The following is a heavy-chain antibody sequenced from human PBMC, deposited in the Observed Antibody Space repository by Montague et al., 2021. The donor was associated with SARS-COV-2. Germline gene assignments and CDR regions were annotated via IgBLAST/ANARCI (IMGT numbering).Heavy chain of an antibody. CDR3: ARIWYSSGYQGIYYFDY. CDR2: IYYSGST. CDR1: GGPISSYY. Sequence: SETLSLTCTVSGGPISSYYWSWIRQPPGKGLEWIGYIYYSGSTNYNPSLKSRVTISVDTSKNQFPLKLSSVIAADTAVYYRARIWYSSGYQGIYYFDYWGQGTLVTVSS. V-gene: IGHV4-59*01. D-gene: IGHD3-22*01. J-gene: IGHJ4*02.